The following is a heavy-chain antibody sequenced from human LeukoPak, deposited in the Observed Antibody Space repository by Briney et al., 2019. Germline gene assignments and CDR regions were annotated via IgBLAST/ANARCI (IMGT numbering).Heavy chain of an antibody. J-gene: IGHJ4*02. CDR1: GGSVSSGSYY. CDR3: AIGYDSSGIDY. D-gene: IGHD3-22*01. CDR2: IYYSGST. V-gene: IGHV4-61*01. Sequence: SETLSLTCTVSGGSVSSGSYYWSWIRQPRGKGLEWIGYIYYSGSTNYNPSLKSRVTISVDTSKNQFSLKLSSVTAADTAVYYCAIGYDSSGIDYWGQGTLVTVSS.